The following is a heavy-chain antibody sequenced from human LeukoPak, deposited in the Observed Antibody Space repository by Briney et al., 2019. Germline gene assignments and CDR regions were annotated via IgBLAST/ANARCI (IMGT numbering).Heavy chain of an antibody. CDR1: GGSISSISYY. V-gene: IGHV4-39*01. Sequence: PSETLSLTCTVAGGSISSISYYWGWIRQPPGKGLEWIGRIYYSGSTYYNPSLKSRVTISVDTSKNQFPLKLSSVTAADTAVYYCARHQVSLYDILTGYDYWGQGTLVTVSS. J-gene: IGHJ4*02. CDR2: IYYSGST. D-gene: IGHD3-9*01. CDR3: ARHQVSLYDILTGYDY.